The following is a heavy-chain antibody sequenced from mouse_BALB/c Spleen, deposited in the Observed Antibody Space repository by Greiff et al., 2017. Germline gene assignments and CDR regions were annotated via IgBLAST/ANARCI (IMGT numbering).Heavy chain of an antibody. CDR1: GFTFNTYA. CDR3: VSLTGTAY. V-gene: IGHV10-1*02. J-gene: IGHJ2*01. D-gene: IGHD4-1*01. Sequence: EVQVVESGGGLVQPKGSLKLSCAASGFTFNTYAMNWVRQAPGKGLEWVARIRSKSNNYATYYADSVKDRFTISRDDSQSMLYLQMNNLKTEDTAMYYCVSLTGTAYWGQGTTLTVSS. CDR2: IRSKSNNYAT.